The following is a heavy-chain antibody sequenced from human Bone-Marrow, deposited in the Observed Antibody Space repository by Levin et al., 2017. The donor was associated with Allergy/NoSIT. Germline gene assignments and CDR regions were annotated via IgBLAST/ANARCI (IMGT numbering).Heavy chain of an antibody. D-gene: IGHD5-12*01. Sequence: KASETLSLDCTVSGGSISSFYWSWIRQSPGKGLEWIGYVHFSGNTNYNPSLKGRATISADFSRNQFSLRLTSVTAADSAVYYCARQGILGGYSGYVAYWGQGTLVTVSS. CDR1: GGSISSFY. J-gene: IGHJ4*02. CDR2: VHFSGNT. CDR3: ARQGILGGYSGYVAY. V-gene: IGHV4-59*01.